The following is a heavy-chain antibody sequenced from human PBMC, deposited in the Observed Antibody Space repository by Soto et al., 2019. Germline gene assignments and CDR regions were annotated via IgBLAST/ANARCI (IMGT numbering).Heavy chain of an antibody. V-gene: IGHV3-30*18. J-gene: IGHJ4*02. CDR1: GFTFSSYG. Sequence: GGSLRLSCAASGFTFSSYGMHWVRQAPGKGLEWVAVISYDGSNKYYADSVKGRFTISRDNSKNTLYLQMNSLRAEDTAVYYCAKDPGWELRYYFDYWGQGTLVTVSS. CDR3: AKDPGWELRYYFDY. D-gene: IGHD1-26*01. CDR2: ISYDGSNK.